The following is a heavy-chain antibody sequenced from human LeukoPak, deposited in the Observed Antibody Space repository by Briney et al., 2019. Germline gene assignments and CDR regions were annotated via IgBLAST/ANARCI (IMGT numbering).Heavy chain of an antibody. CDR2: ISSSSSCI. CDR1: GFTFSSYS. J-gene: IGHJ6*03. Sequence: PGGSLRLSCAASGFTFSSYSMNWVRQAPGKGLEWVSSISSSSSCIYYADSVKGRFTISRDNAKNSLYLQMNSLRAEDTAVYYCARVVVAAILRYYYYYMDVWGKGTTVTVSS. V-gene: IGHV3-21*01. D-gene: IGHD2-15*01. CDR3: ARVVVAAILRYYYYYMDV.